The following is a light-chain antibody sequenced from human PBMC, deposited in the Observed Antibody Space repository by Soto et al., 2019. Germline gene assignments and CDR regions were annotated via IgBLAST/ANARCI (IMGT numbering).Light chain of an antibody. CDR3: LQYHSYLLYT. V-gene: IGKV1-17*01. Sequence: DIQMTQSPSSLSASVGDRVIITCRASQGIRNDLGWYQQKPGKAPKRLIYAASSLQSGVPSRFSGSGSGTEFNLTISSLQPEDFATYYCLQYHSYLLYTFGQGTKVEIK. CDR2: AAS. CDR1: QGIRND. J-gene: IGKJ2*01.